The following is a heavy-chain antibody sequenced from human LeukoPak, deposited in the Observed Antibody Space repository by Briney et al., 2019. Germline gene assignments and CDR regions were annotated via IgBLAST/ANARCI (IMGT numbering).Heavy chain of an antibody. J-gene: IGHJ5*02. CDR2: IYYSGST. CDR1: GGSISNYY. Sequence: SETLSLTCTVSGGSISNYYWNWIRQPPGKGLEWIGSIYYSGSTYYNPSLKSRVTISVDTSKNQFSLKLSSLTAADTAVYYCARIRRSYSWFDPWGQGTLVTVSS. D-gene: IGHD3-10*01. CDR3: ARIRRSYSWFDP. V-gene: IGHV4-39*07.